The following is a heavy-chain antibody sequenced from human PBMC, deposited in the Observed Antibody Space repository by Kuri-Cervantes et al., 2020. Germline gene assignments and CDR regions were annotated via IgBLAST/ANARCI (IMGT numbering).Heavy chain of an antibody. D-gene: IGHD6-13*01. CDR3: ARGPPGIAAAAVLEYFQH. CDR2: ISAYNGNT. V-gene: IGHV1-18*01. J-gene: IGHJ1*01. Sequence: ASVKVSCKASGYTFTSYGISWVRQAPGQGLEWMGWISAYNGNTNYAQKLQGRVTMTTDTSTSTAYMELRSLRSDDTAVYYCARGPPGIAAAAVLEYFQHWGQGTRVTGSS. CDR1: GYTFTSYG.